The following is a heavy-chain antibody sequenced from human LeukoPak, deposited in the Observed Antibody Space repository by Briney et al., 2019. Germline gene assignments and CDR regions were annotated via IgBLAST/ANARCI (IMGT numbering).Heavy chain of an antibody. V-gene: IGHV1-46*01. CDR2: INPSGGST. CDR3: ARVTSRSGYYFDY. Sequence: ASVKVSCKASGYTFTTYYIHWVRQAPGQGLEWMGIINPSGGSTNYAQRFQGRVTMTRDMSTSTVYMEVSSLRSEDTAVYYCARVTSRSGYYFDYWGQGSLVTVSS. D-gene: IGHD1-14*01. CDR1: GYTFTTYY. J-gene: IGHJ4*02.